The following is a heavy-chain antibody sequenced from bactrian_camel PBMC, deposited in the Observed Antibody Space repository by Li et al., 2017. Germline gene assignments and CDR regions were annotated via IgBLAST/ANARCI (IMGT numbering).Heavy chain of an antibody. CDR2: IGRFNSRT. CDR1: GVTFSNYA. CDR3: AASWGWKRRDRIGSRDFGY. J-gene: IGHJ6*01. Sequence: DVQLVESGGGLVQPGGSLRLSCAASGVTFSNYAMSWARQAPGKEREGVARIGRFNSRTLYADSVKGRFTISQDITRNTIYLQMDSLKPEDTAMYYCAASWGWKRRDRIGSRDFGYWGQGTQVTVS. V-gene: IGHV3S31*01. D-gene: IGHD5*01.